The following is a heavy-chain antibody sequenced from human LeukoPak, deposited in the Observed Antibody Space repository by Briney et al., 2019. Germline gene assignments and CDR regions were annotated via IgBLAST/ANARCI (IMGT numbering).Heavy chain of an antibody. V-gene: IGHV4-59*01. J-gene: IGHJ5*02. CDR2: IYYSGST. Sequence: SSETLSLTCTVSGGSISSYYWSWIRQPPGKGLEWIGYIYYSGSTNYNPSLKSRVTISVDTSKNQFSLKLSSVTAADTAVYYCAREGIAAAGIKSWGQGTLVTVSS. CDR1: GGSISSYY. D-gene: IGHD6-13*01. CDR3: AREGIAAAGIKS.